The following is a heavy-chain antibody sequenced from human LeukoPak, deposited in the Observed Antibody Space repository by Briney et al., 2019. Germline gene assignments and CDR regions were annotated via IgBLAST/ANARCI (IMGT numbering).Heavy chain of an antibody. V-gene: IGHV6-1*01. CDR1: GDSVSSNSAA. CDR2: TYYRSKWYN. J-gene: IGHJ5*02. CDR3: ARDGVGGSYYHPRWFDP. Sequence: SQSLSLTCAISGDSVSSNSAAWNWIRQSPSRGLEWLGRTYYRSKWYNDYAVSVKSRITINPDTSKNQFSLQLNSVTPEDTAVYYCARDGVGGSYYHPRWFDPWGQGTLVTVSS. D-gene: IGHD1-26*01.